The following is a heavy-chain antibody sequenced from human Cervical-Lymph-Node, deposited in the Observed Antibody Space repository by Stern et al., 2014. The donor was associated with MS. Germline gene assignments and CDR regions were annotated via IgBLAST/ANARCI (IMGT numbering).Heavy chain of an antibody. D-gene: IGHD6-19*01. Sequence: VQLVESGAEVKKPGASVKGSCKASGYTFTGYHMHWVRQAPGQGLEWMGRINPNSGDTNYAQKFQGRVTITRDTSISTAYMELSRLTSDDTAVYYCARGWLADWGQGALVTVSS. CDR1: GYTFTGYH. J-gene: IGHJ4*02. CDR3: ARGWLAD. V-gene: IGHV1-2*06. CDR2: INPNSGDT.